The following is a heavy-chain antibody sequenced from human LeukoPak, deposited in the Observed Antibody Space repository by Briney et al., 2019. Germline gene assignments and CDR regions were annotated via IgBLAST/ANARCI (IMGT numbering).Heavy chain of an antibody. Sequence: GGSLRLSCAASGFTVSNNYLSWVRQAPGKGLEWVSVIFGGGSTYYADSVEGRFTISRDDSKNTLYLQMNSLRVEDTAVYYCARLLPASNVWGQGTLVTVSS. D-gene: IGHD2-2*01. J-gene: IGHJ4*02. CDR3: ARLLPASNV. CDR2: IFGGGST. V-gene: IGHV3-66*02. CDR1: GFTVSNNY.